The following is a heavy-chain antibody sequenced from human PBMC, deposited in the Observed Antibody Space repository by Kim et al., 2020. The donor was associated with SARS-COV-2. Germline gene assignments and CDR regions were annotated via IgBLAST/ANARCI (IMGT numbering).Heavy chain of an antibody. V-gene: IGHV4-59*08. CDR2: IYYSGST. Sequence: SETLSLTCTVSGGSISSYYWSWIRQPPGKGLEWIGYIYYSGSTNYNPSLKSRVTISVDTSKNQFSLKLSSVTAADTAVYYCARREGNYDFWSGYSVNWFDPWGQGTLVTVSS. J-gene: IGHJ5*02. CDR1: GGSISSYY. D-gene: IGHD3-3*01. CDR3: ARREGNYDFWSGYSVNWFDP.